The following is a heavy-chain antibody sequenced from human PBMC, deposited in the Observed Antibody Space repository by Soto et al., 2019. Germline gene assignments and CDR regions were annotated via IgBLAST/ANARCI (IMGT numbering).Heavy chain of an antibody. CDR3: AAKDYDSSGYYFTFDY. J-gene: IGHJ4*02. Sequence: SVKVSCKASGFTFTSSAVQWVRQARGQRLEWIGWIVVGSGNTNYAQKFQERVTITRDMSTSTAYMELSSLRSEDTAVYYCAAKDYDSSGYYFTFDYWGQGTLVTVSS. CDR2: IVVGSGNT. D-gene: IGHD3-22*01. CDR1: GFTFTSSA. V-gene: IGHV1-58*01.